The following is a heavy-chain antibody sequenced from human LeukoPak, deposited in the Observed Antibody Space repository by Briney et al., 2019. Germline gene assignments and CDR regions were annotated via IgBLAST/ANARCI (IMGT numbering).Heavy chain of an antibody. CDR1: GGSFSGYY. Sequence: SETLSLTCAVYGGSFSGYYWSWIRQPPGKGLEWIGEINHSGSTNYNASLKSRVSMSVDTSKNQFSLKLSSVTAADTAVFYCARENSGSYREFDYWGQGTLVTVSS. D-gene: IGHD1-26*01. CDR3: ARENSGSYREFDY. CDR2: INHSGST. V-gene: IGHV4-34*01. J-gene: IGHJ4*02.